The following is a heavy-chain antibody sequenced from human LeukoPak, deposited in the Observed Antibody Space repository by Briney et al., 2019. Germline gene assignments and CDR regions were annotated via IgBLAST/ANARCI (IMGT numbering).Heavy chain of an antibody. CDR3: AGYGFYPY. CDR2: FGISGII. CDR1: GFSVHTYA. D-gene: IGHD2/OR15-2a*01. Sequence: GGSLRLSCAAPGFSVHTYAMHWVRQAPGEGPEWIAYFGISGIIYYADSVRGRFTISRDSAKNSLFLQMNSLRVDDTAIYYCAGYGFYPYWGQGTPVIVSS. V-gene: IGHV3-48*01. J-gene: IGHJ4*02.